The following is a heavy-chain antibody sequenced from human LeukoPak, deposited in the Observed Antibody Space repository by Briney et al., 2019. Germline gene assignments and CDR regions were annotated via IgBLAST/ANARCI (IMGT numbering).Heavy chain of an antibody. Sequence: PSETLSLTCAVYGGSFSGYYWSWIRQPPGKGLEWIGEINHSGSTNYNPSLKSRVTISVDTSKNQFSLKLSSVTAADTAVYYCARHYYDRSDSYSFDYWGQGTLVTVSS. V-gene: IGHV4-34*01. D-gene: IGHD3-22*01. CDR2: INHSGST. J-gene: IGHJ4*02. CDR3: ARHYYDRSDSYSFDY. CDR1: GGSFSGYY.